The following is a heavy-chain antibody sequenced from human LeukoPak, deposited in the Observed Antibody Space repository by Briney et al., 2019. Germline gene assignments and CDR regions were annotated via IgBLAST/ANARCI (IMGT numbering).Heavy chain of an antibody. Sequence: PGRSLRLSCAASGFTFSSYGMHWVRQAPGKGLEWVAVIWYDGSNKYYADSVKGRFTISRDNSKNPLHLQMNSLRAEDTAVYYCARDRINYRYGYTPPFHWGQGTLVTVSS. J-gene: IGHJ4*02. D-gene: IGHD5-18*01. V-gene: IGHV3-33*01. CDR1: GFTFSSYG. CDR2: IWYDGSNK. CDR3: ARDRINYRYGYTPPFH.